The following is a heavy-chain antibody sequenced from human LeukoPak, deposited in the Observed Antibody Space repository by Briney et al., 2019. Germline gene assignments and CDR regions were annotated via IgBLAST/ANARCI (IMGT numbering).Heavy chain of an antibody. CDR3: AKDMPGYSSSWRYYFDY. Sequence: GGSLRLSCVAFGFSFSSSDMHWVRQAAGKGLEWVSAIGTIYDTYYSDSVKGRFTISRDNAKNSLYLQMNSLRAGDTAVYYCAKDMPGYSSSWRYYFDYWGQGTLVTVSS. J-gene: IGHJ4*02. CDR1: GFSFSSSD. D-gene: IGHD6-13*01. V-gene: IGHV3-13*01. CDR2: IGTIYDT.